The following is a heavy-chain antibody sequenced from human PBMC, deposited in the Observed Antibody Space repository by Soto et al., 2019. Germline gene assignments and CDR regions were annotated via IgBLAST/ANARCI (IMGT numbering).Heavy chain of an antibody. Sequence: PGGSLRLSCAASGFSFSSYGMHGVRKAPGKGLEWVAVIWYDGSNKYYADSVKGRFTISRDNSKNTLYLQMNSLRAEDTALYYCARVWFGDSAFDIWGQGTMVTVSS. D-gene: IGHD3-10*01. CDR2: IWYDGSNK. CDR1: GFSFSSYG. V-gene: IGHV3-33*01. J-gene: IGHJ3*02. CDR3: ARVWFGDSAFDI.